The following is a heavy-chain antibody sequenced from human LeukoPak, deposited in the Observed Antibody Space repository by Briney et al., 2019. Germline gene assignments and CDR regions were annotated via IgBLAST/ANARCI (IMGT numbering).Heavy chain of an antibody. D-gene: IGHD2-21*02. CDR3: ARVNRVTAIQELDY. CDR2: ISGSAGGT. J-gene: IGHJ4*02. Sequence: GGSLRLSCAVSGITLSNYGMSWVRQAPGKGLEWVAGISGSAGGTYYADSVKGRFTISRDNAKSSLFLQMNSLRAEDTAVYYCARVNRVTAIQELDYWGQGTLVTVSS. CDR1: GITLSNYG. V-gene: IGHV3-23*01.